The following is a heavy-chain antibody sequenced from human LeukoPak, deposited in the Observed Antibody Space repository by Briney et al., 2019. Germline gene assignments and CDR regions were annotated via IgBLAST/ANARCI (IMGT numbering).Heavy chain of an antibody. CDR3: AKDNDFWSGYRHPDFDY. CDR2: ISSNGGGT. Sequence: VGSLRLSCAASRFTLRISAMRCVPPAPEKGLWSVSAISSNGGGTYYADSVKGRFTISRDNSKNTLYMQIESPGEQGPRVCNCAKDNDFWSGYRHPDFDYWGQGTLVTVSS. CDR1: RFTLRISA. V-gene: IGHV3-23*01. D-gene: IGHD3-3*01. J-gene: IGHJ4*02.